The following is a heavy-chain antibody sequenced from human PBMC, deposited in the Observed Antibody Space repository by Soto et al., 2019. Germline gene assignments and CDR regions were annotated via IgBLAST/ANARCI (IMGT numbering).Heavy chain of an antibody. CDR3: ARELGSGSLSRYYFAY. CDR2: IYYSGST. CDR1: DGSIRTHY. D-gene: IGHD3-10*01. V-gene: IGHV4-59*11. Sequence: IRSLTSTVADGSIRTHYWSGIRTPQGKGLEWIGYIYYSGSTNYNPSLKSRVTISVDTSKNQFSLKLSSVTAADTAVYYCARELGSGSLSRYYFAYRRQGTPVTVSS. J-gene: IGHJ4*02.